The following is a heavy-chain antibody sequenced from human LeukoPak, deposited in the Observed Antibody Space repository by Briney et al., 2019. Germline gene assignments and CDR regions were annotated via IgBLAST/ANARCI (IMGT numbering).Heavy chain of an antibody. CDR1: GGSISKYY. CDR2: IYNSGATT. J-gene: IGHJ4*02. CDR3: AREGRLMGYSGGLGFIY. Sequence: SETLSLTCIVSGGSISKYYWSWIRQSPGKGLEWIGYIYNSGATTDYNPSLKNRVTISVDTSKNQFSLKVRSVTAADTAVYYCAREGRLMGYSGGLGFIYWGQGTLVTVSS. V-gene: IGHV4-59*01. D-gene: IGHD6-19*01.